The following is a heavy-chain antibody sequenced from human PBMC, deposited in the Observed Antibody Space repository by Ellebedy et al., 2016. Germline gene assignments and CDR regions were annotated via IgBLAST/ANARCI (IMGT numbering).Heavy chain of an antibody. CDR3: TTRLHDSRGNFVLDY. D-gene: IGHD4-23*01. CDR2: IHRDGTI. J-gene: IGHJ4*02. CDR1: GGSVNKDNW. Sequence: SETLSLXCAVSGGSVNKDNWYSWVRQPAGKGLEWIGEIHRDGTINYNPSLKSRVTMSMDKSKNQFSLTLMSLTAADTAVYYCTTRLHDSRGNFVLDYWGQGTLVTVSS. V-gene: IGHV4-4*02.